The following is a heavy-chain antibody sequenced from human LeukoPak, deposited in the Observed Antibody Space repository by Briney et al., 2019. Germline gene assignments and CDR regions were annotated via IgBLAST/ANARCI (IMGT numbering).Heavy chain of an antibody. Sequence: SETLSLTCAVYGGSFSGYYWSWIRQPPGKGLEWIGEINHSGSTNYNPSLKSRVTISVDTSKNQFSLKLSSVTAADTAVYYCARGPLGYGSGSYRRYYYYYMDVWGKGTTVTVSS. CDR3: ARGPLGYGSGSYRRYYYYYMDV. CDR1: GGSFSGYY. V-gene: IGHV4-34*01. D-gene: IGHD3-10*01. J-gene: IGHJ6*03. CDR2: INHSGST.